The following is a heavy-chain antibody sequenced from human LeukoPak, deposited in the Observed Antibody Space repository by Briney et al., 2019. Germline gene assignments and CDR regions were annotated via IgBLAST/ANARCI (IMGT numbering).Heavy chain of an antibody. Sequence: PGGSLRLSCAASGFTFSSYSMNWVRQAPGKGLEWVSYISSSSSTIYYADSVKGRFTISRDNAKNSLYLQMNSLRAEDTAVYYCARGPLYGSEEGPNDYLGQGTLVTVSS. V-gene: IGHV3-48*01. CDR2: ISSSSSTI. D-gene: IGHD3-10*01. CDR3: ARGPLYGSEEGPNDY. J-gene: IGHJ4*02. CDR1: GFTFSSYS.